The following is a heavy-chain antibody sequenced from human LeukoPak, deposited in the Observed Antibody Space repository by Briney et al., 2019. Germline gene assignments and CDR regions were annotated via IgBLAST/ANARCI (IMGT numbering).Heavy chain of an antibody. V-gene: IGHV4-59*01. CDR3: ARAWATDYFDY. CDR2: MYYTGDT. Sequence: SETLSLTCTVSGGSISNYYWSWIRQPPGKGLEWIGYMYYTGDTNYNPSLESRVTISVDTSKNQFSLKLSSVTAADTAMYYCARAWATDYFDYWGQGTLVTVSS. CDR1: GGSISNYY. J-gene: IGHJ4*02.